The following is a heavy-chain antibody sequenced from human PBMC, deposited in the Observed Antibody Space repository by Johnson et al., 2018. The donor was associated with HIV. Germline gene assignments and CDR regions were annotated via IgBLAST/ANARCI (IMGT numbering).Heavy chain of an antibody. J-gene: IGHJ3*01. Sequence: VQLVESGGGLVQSGGSLRLSCVASGFSVSNTYMNWVRQAPGKGLDWVSVIYRGGSTYYADSVRGRFTISRDNSKNTLYLQMSSLRAEETAMYYCARDGESQQLPLGDAFDVWGQGTMVTVSS. D-gene: IGHD6-13*01. CDR1: GFSVSNTY. V-gene: IGHV3-66*01. CDR3: ARDGESQQLPLGDAFDV. CDR2: IYRGGST.